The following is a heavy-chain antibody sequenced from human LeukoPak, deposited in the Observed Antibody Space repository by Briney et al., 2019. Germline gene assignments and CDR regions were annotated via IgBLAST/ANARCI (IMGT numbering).Heavy chain of an antibody. Sequence: SVKVSCKASGGTFSKYSISWVRQAPGQGLEWMGGTIPIFGTANYAQKFQGRVTITTDESTSTAYMELSRLRSEDTAVYYCARFGSTLRLGEFRAGDYYNYMDVWGKGTTVTVSS. CDR3: ARFGSTLRLGEFRAGDYYNYMDV. J-gene: IGHJ6*03. D-gene: IGHD3-16*01. V-gene: IGHV1-69*05. CDR2: TIPIFGTA. CDR1: GGTFSKYS.